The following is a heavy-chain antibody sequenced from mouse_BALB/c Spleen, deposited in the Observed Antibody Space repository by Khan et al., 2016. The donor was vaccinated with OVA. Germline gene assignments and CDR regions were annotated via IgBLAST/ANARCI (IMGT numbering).Heavy chain of an antibody. CDR1: GFSFSDYG. V-gene: IGHV2-6-5*01. J-gene: IGHJ4*01. CDR3: AKVSRSYDYTLDY. Sequence: VQLQESGPGLVAPSQNLSITCTVSGFSFSDYGVSWIRQPPGKGLEWLGVIWGGGSTYYNSALKSRLSISKDNSKSQVFLKMSSLQSDDTATFYYAKVSRSYDYTLDYSGQGTSETVAA. D-gene: IGHD1-1*01. CDR2: IWGGGST.